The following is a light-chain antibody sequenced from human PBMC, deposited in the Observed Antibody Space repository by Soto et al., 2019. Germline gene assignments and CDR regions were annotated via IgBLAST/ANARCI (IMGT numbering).Light chain of an antibody. Sequence: QAVVTQSPSASASLGASVKLTCTLSTRHRSYAIAWHQHQPEKGPRFLMTLNPDGTHRKGDGIPDRFSGSSSGAERYLTISRLQSADEADYYCQTWGTAMVVFGGGTKLTVL. CDR1: TRHRSYA. CDR3: QTWGTAMVV. CDR2: LNPDGTH. V-gene: IGLV4-69*01. J-gene: IGLJ2*01.